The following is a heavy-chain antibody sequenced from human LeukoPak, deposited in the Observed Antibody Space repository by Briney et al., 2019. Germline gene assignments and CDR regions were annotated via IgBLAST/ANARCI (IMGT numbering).Heavy chain of an antibody. CDR2: ISSISHYI. J-gene: IGHJ6*03. V-gene: IGHV3-21*01. CDR1: GFTFRSYS. Sequence: PGGSLRLSCTASGFTFRSYSMNWVRQAPGKGLEWVSTISSISHYIYYADSVKGRFTISRDNAENSLYLHMNSLRAEDTAVYYCARDLSTYYYYMDVWGKGTTVTVSS. CDR3: ARDLSTYYYYMDV.